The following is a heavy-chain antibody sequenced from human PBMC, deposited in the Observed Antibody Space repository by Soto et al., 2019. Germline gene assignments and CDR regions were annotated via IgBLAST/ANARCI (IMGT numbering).Heavy chain of an antibody. J-gene: IGHJ6*02. CDR1: GYTFTGYY. CDR2: INPNSGGA. V-gene: IGHV1-2*02. CDR3: ARGGVVVLAAIPLYYYYYGMDG. D-gene: IGHD2-2*02. Sequence: SVKVSCKASGYTFTGYYMHWVRQAPGQGLEWMGWINPNSGGANYAQKFQGRVTMTRDTSISTAYMELSRLRSDDTAVYYCARGGVVVLAAIPLYYYYYGMDGWGQGTRVTVSS.